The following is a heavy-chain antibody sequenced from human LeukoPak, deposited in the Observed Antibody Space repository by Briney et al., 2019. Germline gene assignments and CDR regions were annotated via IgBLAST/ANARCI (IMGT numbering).Heavy chain of an antibody. CDR1: GGSFSGYY. CDR3: ARDRGGYCSGGSCYSAVTDY. Sequence: SETLSLTCAAYGGSFSGYYWSWIRQPPGKGLEWIGEINHSGSTNYNPSLKSRVTISVDTSKNQFSLKLSSVTAADTAVYYCARDRGGYCSGGSCYSAVTDYWGQGTLVTVSS. D-gene: IGHD2-15*01. CDR2: INHSGST. V-gene: IGHV4-34*01. J-gene: IGHJ4*02.